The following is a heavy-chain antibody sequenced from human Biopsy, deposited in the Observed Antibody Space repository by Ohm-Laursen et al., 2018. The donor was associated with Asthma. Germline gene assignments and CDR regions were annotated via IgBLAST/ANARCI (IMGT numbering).Heavy chain of an antibody. CDR2: ISYSGST. CDR3: ARDFVDSAMDYFDY. Sequence: GTLSLTCTVSGGSMSSSSYYWGWIRQPPGKGLEWIGYISYSGSTNYNPSLKSRVTISVDTSKNQFSLKLSSVTAADTAVYYCARDFVDSAMDYFDYWGQGTLVTVSS. CDR1: GGSMSSSSYY. J-gene: IGHJ4*02. D-gene: IGHD5-18*01. V-gene: IGHV4-61*01.